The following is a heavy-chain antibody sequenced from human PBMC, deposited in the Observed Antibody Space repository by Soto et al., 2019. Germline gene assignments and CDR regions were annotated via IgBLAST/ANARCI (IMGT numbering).Heavy chain of an antibody. V-gene: IGHV1-3*01. D-gene: IGHD6-6*01. Sequence: ASVKVSCKASGYTFTSYAMHWVRQAPGQRLEWMGWINAGNGNTKYSQKFQGRVTITRDTSASTAYMELSSLRSEDTAVYYCARDRQPQDAFDIWGQGTMVTVSS. CDR1: GYTFTSYA. J-gene: IGHJ3*02. CDR3: ARDRQPQDAFDI. CDR2: INAGNGNT.